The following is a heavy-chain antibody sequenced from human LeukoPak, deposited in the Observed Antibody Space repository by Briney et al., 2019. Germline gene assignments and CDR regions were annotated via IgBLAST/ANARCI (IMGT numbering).Heavy chain of an antibody. CDR1: GFTFSSYS. CDR3: AREDASGFDY. V-gene: IGHV3-48*04. D-gene: IGHD6-25*01. CDR2: ISSSGSTI. J-gene: IGHJ4*02. Sequence: GGSLRLSCAASGFTFSSYSMNWVRQAPGKGLEWVSSISSSGSTIYYADSVKGRFTISRDNAKNSLYLQMNSLRAEDTAVYYCAREDASGFDYWGQGTLVTVSS.